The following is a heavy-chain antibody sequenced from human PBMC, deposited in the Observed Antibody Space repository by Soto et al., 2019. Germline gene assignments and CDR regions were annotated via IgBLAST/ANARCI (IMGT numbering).Heavy chain of an antibody. V-gene: IGHV3-30*18. D-gene: IGHD5-12*01. CDR2: ISSHGDKR. CDR3: AKDSMASGYGDYFDF. J-gene: IGHJ4*02. CDR1: GLAFSAFG. Sequence: SLRLSCAASGLAFSAFGMLWVRQTPGKGLEFVAFISSHGDKRYYGDSVQGRFTVSRDDSKTTLYLQMTSLTPEDTAVYYCAKDSMASGYGDYFDFWGQGTPVNVSS.